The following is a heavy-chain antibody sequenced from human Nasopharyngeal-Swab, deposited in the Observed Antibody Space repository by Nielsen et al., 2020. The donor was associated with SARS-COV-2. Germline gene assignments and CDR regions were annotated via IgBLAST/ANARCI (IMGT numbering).Heavy chain of an antibody. CDR3: ARGDFEVEQQLANYYYYYGMDV. CDR1: GYTFTSYA. Sequence: ASVKVSCKASGYTFTSYAMHWVRQAPGQRLEWMGWINAGNGNTKYSQKFQGRVTITRDTSASTAYMELSSLGSEDTAVYYCARGDFEVEQQLANYYYYYGMDVWGQGTTVTVSS. D-gene: IGHD6-13*01. V-gene: IGHV1-3*01. CDR2: INAGNGNT. J-gene: IGHJ6*02.